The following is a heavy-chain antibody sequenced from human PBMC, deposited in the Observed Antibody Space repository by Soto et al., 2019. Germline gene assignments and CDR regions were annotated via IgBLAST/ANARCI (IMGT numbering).Heavy chain of an antibody. J-gene: IGHJ4*02. CDR1: GFVFSDHY. V-gene: IGHV3-11*01. CDR3: ARQVLADY. Sequence: QVQLVESGGDLVKPGGSVRLSCAASGFVFSDHYMSWIRQAPGKGLEWISYIDPAGSTIYYSDSVRGRFTVSGDNAENSLFLHMTSLRAEDTAVYYCARQVLADYWGQGTLVAVSS. D-gene: IGHD1-20*01. CDR2: IDPAGSTI.